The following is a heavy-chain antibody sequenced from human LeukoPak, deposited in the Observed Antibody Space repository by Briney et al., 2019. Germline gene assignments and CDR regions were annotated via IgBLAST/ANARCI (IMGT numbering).Heavy chain of an antibody. CDR3: AKDPYDSSGYSLGY. J-gene: IGHJ4*02. CDR1: GFTFSSYS. CDR2: ITSSSTYR. D-gene: IGHD3-22*01. Sequence: PGGSLRLSCAASGFTFSSYSMNWVRQAPGKGLEWVSSITSSSTYRYYADSVKGRFTISRDNAKNSLYLQMNSLRAEDTAVYYCAKDPYDSSGYSLGYWGQGTLVTVSS. V-gene: IGHV3-21*01.